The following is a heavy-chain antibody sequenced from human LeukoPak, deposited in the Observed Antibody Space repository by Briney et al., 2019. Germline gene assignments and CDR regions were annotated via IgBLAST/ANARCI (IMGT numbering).Heavy chain of an antibody. CDR1: GGSIGSYH. J-gene: IGHJ3*02. CDR3: ARQSDTAMDAFDI. CDR2: IYYSGST. Sequence: SETLSLTCSVSGGSIGSYHWSWIRQPPGKGLEWIGYIYYSGSTNYNPSLKSRVTISVDTSMNQFSLKLSSVTAADTAVFYCARQSDTAMDAFDIWGQGTTVIVSS. D-gene: IGHD5-18*01. V-gene: IGHV4-59*08.